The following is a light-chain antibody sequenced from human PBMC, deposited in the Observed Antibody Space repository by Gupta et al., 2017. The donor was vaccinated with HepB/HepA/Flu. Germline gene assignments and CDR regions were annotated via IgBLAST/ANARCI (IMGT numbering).Light chain of an antibody. CDR3: QQLNSFLIT. Sequence: DIQLNQSPSFLSASVGDRVTITCRASQGISSYLAWYQQKPGKAPKLLIYAASTLQSGVPSRFSGSGSGTEFTLTISSLQPEDFATYYCQQLNSFLITFGQGTQLEIK. CDR2: AAS. J-gene: IGKJ5*01. V-gene: IGKV1-9*01. CDR1: QGISSY.